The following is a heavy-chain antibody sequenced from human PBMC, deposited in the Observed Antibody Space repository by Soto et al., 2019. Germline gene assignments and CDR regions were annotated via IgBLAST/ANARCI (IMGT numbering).Heavy chain of an antibody. D-gene: IGHD2-21*02. CDR3: ARDRTVVTPRLSWFDP. CDR2: IIPIFGTA. V-gene: IGHV1-69*06. Sequence: ASVKVSCKASGGTFSSYAISWVRQAPGQGLEWMGGIIPIFGTANYAQKFQGRVTITADKSTSTAYMELSSLRSEDTAVYYCARDRTVVTPRLSWFDPWGQGXLVTVSS. CDR1: GGTFSSYA. J-gene: IGHJ5*02.